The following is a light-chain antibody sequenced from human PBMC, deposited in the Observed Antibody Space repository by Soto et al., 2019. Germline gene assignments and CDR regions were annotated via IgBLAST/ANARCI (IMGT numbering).Light chain of an antibody. CDR1: SSDVGSYNL. CDR2: EGS. Sequence: QSVLTQPASVSGSPGRSITISCTGTSSDVGSYNLVSWYQQHPGKAPKLMIYEGSKRPSGVSNRFSGSKSGNTASLTISGLQAEDEADYYCCSYAGSRTFVVFGGGTKLTVL. V-gene: IGLV2-23*03. J-gene: IGLJ2*01. CDR3: CSYAGSRTFVV.